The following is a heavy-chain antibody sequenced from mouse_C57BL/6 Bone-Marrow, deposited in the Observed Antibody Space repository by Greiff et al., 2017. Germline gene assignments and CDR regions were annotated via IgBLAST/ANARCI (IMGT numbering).Heavy chain of an antibody. J-gene: IGHJ3*01. CDR3: ARQGYYGSSYGGFAY. D-gene: IGHD1-1*01. V-gene: IGHV5-15*01. CDR1: GFTFSDYG. Sequence: EVQLVESGGGLVQPGGSLKLSCAASGFTFSDYGMAWVRQAPRKGPEWVAFISNLAYSIYYADTVTGRFTISRENAKNPLYLEMSSLRSEDTAMYYCARQGYYGSSYGGFAYWGQGTLVTVSA. CDR2: ISNLAYSI.